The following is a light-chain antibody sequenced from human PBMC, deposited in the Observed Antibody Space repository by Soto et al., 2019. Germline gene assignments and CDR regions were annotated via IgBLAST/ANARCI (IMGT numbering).Light chain of an antibody. CDR2: AAS. Sequence: DIQMTQSPSSLSASVGDRVTMTCRASQSTSSYLNWYQQKPGKAPKLLIYAASSLQSGVPSRFSGSGSGTDFTLTISSLQPEDFATYYCQQSYSTPRTFGQGTKVDIK. J-gene: IGKJ1*01. CDR3: QQSYSTPRT. CDR1: QSTSSY. V-gene: IGKV1-39*01.